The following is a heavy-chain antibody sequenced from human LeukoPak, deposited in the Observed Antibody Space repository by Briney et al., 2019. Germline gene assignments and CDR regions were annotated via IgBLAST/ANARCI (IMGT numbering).Heavy chain of an antibody. CDR3: ARGYGYGSYIDY. V-gene: IGHV1-2*02. D-gene: IGHD5-18*01. J-gene: IGHJ4*02. CDR1: GYTFIGYY. Sequence: ASVKVSCKASGYTFIGYYMHWVRQAPGQGLEWMGWINPNSGGTNYAQKFQGRVTMTRDTSISTAYMELSRLTSDDTAVYYCARGYGYGSYIDYWGQGTLVTVSS. CDR2: INPNSGGT.